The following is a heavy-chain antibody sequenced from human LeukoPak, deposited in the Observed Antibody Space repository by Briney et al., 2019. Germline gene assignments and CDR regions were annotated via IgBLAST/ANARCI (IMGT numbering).Heavy chain of an antibody. CDR3: ARGGGSSSYYCYMDV. CDR2: INHSGST. V-gene: IGHV4-34*01. CDR1: GGSFSGYY. D-gene: IGHD6-6*01. Sequence: PSETLSLTCAVYGGSFSGYYWSWIRQPPGKGLEWIGEINHSGSTNYNPSLKSRVTISVDASKNQFSLKLSSVTAADTAVYYCARGGGSSSYYCYMDVWGKGTTVTVSS. J-gene: IGHJ6*03.